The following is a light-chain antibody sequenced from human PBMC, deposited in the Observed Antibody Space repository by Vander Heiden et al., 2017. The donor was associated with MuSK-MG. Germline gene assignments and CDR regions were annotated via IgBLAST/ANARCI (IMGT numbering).Light chain of an antibody. CDR1: QSVLYSSNNKSY. CDR2: WAS. CDR3: QQYYSTPPT. J-gene: IGKJ4*01. Sequence: DIVMTQSPDSLAVSLGERATINRKSSQSVLYSSNNKSYLAWYQQKPGQPPKLLIYWASTRESGVPDRFSGSGSGTDFTLTISSLQAEDVAVYYCQQYYSTPPTFGGGTKVEIK. V-gene: IGKV4-1*01.